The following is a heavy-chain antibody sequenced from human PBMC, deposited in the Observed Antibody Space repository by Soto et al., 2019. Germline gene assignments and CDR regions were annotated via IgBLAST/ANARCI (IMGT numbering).Heavy chain of an antibody. Sequence: SETLSLTCSVYVLYLSGYHLSWIRQRPRKGLEWIGEINHSGNSNYNPSLKSRVTISVDTSKNQFSLKLSSVTAADTAVYYCARDMTRDCNGGGCYLDAFDIWGQGTLVTFSS. D-gene: IGHD2-15*01. J-gene: IGHJ3*02. CDR1: VLYLSGYH. V-gene: IGHV4-34*01. CDR2: INHSGNS. CDR3: ARDMTRDCNGGGCYLDAFDI.